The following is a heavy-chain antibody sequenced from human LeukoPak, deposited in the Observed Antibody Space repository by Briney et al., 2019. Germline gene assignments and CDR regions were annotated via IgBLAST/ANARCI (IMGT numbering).Heavy chain of an antibody. V-gene: IGHV3-23*01. CDR1: GFTFSSYA. J-gene: IGHJ4*02. CDR2: FSGSGGST. D-gene: IGHD5-24*01. CDR3: AKSGYNRFDY. Sequence: GGSLRLSCAASGFTFSSYAMSWVRQAPGKGLECISGFSGSGGSTYYADSVKGRFTISRDNSKNTLYLQINSLRAEDTAVYYCAKSGYNRFDYWGQGTLVTVSS.